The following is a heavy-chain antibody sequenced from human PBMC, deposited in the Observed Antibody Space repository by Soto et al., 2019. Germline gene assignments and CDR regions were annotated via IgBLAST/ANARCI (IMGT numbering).Heavy chain of an antibody. D-gene: IGHD3-10*01. CDR3: ARWGRVYGMDV. Sequence: QVQLVESGGGVVQPGRSLRLSCAASGFTFSSYGMHWVRQAPGKGLEWVAVIWYDGSNKYYADSVKGRFTISRDNSKNTLYLQMNSLRAEDTAVYYCARWGRVYGMDVWGQGTTVTVSS. CDR2: IWYDGSNK. V-gene: IGHV3-33*01. CDR1: GFTFSSYG. J-gene: IGHJ6*02.